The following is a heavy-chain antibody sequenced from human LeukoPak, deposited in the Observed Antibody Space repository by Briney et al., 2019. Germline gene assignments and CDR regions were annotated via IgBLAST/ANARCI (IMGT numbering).Heavy chain of an antibody. D-gene: IGHD6-13*01. J-gene: IGHJ5*02. V-gene: IGHV4-34*01. Sequence: SETLSLTCAVYGGSFSGYYWSWIRQPPGKGLEWIGEINHSGSTNYNPSLKSRVTISVDTSKNQFSLKLSSVTAADTAVYYCARRRLWWAAGNRGWFDPWGQGTLVTVSS. CDR2: INHSGST. CDR1: GGSFSGYY. CDR3: ARRRLWWAAGNRGWFDP.